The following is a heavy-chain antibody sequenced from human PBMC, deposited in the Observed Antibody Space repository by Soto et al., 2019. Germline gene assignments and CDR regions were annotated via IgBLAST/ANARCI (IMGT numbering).Heavy chain of an antibody. CDR1: GGSISSSSYY. CDR3: ARLDRLSGWFDP. V-gene: IGHV4-39*01. D-gene: IGHD3-16*02. J-gene: IGHJ5*02. CDR2: IYYSGST. Sequence: SETLSLTCTVSGGSISSSSYYWGWIRQPPGKGLEWIGSIYYSGSTYYNPSLKSRVTISVDTSKNQFSLKLSSVTAADTAVYYCARLDRLSGWFDPWGQGTLVTVSS.